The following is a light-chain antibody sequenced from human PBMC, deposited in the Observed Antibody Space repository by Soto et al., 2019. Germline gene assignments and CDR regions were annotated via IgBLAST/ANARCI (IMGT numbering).Light chain of an antibody. Sequence: QSVLTQPASVSGYPGQSITLSCTGTSSDVGGYNYVSWYQQHPGKAPKLMIYDVSYRPSGVSDRFSGSKSGNTASLTISGLQSEDEADYYCDSYTSGSSYVFGTGTKVTVL. J-gene: IGLJ1*01. CDR3: DSYTSGSSYV. V-gene: IGLV2-14*01. CDR1: SSDVGGYNY. CDR2: DVS.